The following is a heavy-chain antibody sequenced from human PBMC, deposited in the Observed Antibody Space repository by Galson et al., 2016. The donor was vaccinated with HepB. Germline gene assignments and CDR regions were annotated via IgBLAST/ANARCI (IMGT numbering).Heavy chain of an antibody. CDR2: IFHSGRV. D-gene: IGHD3-10*01. CDR1: GGSISSSDW. J-gene: IGHJ4*02. CDR3: AKWGGVGGAYHLD. Sequence: TLSLTCAVSGGSISSSDWWSWVRQPPGQGLEWIGQIFHSGRVNYTPSLKSRVTISVDKSKNQFSLKLSSVTAADTAVYYCAKWGGVGGAYHLDWGQGTLVTVSS. V-gene: IGHV4-4*02.